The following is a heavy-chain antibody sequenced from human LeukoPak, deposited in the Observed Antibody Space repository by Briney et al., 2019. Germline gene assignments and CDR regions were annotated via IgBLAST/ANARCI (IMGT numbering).Heavy chain of an antibody. CDR1: GGSFSGYY. J-gene: IGHJ6*03. Sequence: SETLSLTCAVYGGSFSGYYWSWIRQPPGKGLEWIGEINHSGSTHYNPSLKSRVTISVDTSKNQFSLKLSSVTAADTAVYYCARVRCSGGSCPYYYYYYYMDVWGKGTTVTVSS. CDR3: ARVRCSGGSCPYYYYYYYMDV. CDR2: INHSGST. V-gene: IGHV4-34*01. D-gene: IGHD2-15*01.